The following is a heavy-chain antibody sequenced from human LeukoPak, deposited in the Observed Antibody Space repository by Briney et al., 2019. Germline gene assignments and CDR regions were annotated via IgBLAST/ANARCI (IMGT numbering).Heavy chain of an antibody. CDR3: ASGPYPAAGTDHQFDY. CDR2: IYYSGNTGST. CDR1: GASISSYY. Sequence: PSETLSLTCTVSGASISSYYWSWIRQPPGKGPEWIGYIYYSGNTGSTHYNPSLKSRVTISVDTSKNQFSLKLGSLTAADTAVYYCASGPYPAAGTDHQFDYWGQGTLVTVFS. D-gene: IGHD6-13*01. V-gene: IGHV4-59*01. J-gene: IGHJ4*02.